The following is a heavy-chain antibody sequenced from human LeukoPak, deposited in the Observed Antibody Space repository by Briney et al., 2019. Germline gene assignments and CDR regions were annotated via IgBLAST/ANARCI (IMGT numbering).Heavy chain of an antibody. CDR2: ISGSGGST. CDR1: GFTFSSYA. Sequence: PGGSRRLSFAASGFTFSSYAMSWVRQAPGKGLEWVSAISGSGGSTYYADSVKGRFTISRDNSKNALYLQMNSLRAEDTAVYYCAKAPSAQYYYYMDVWGKGTTVTVSS. D-gene: IGHD2-15*01. CDR3: AKAPSAQYYYYMDV. V-gene: IGHV3-23*01. J-gene: IGHJ6*03.